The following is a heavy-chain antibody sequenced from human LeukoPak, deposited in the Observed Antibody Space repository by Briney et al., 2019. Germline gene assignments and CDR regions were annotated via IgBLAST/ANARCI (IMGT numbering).Heavy chain of an antibody. CDR2: ISAGSTYYGSGGTT. CDR3: AKDRAYISSWYGCSTP. V-gene: IGHV3-23*01. Sequence: GGSLTLSCADSGFTLSSYAMSWVRHAPGKGLEWVSSISAGSTYYGSGGTTYYADSVKGRFTISRDNSRNTLYLQMHSLRAEDTAVYYCAKDRAYISSWYGCSTPWGQGTLVTVSS. J-gene: IGHJ5*02. CDR1: GFTLSSYA. D-gene: IGHD6-13*01.